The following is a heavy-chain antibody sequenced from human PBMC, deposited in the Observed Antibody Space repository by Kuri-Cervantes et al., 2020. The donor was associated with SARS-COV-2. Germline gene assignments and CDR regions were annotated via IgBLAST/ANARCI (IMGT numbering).Heavy chain of an antibody. V-gene: IGHV3-23*01. CDR2: ISGGGGDT. CDR3: ATTRASAGASGAPNWFDT. Sequence: GESLKISCAASGFDFGFRVMSWVRQAPGRGLEWVSSISGGGGDTFFADSVKGRFTISRDNYRRTLYLQMSTLRPEDTAIYYCATTRASAGASGAPNWFDTWGQGTLVTVS. J-gene: IGHJ5*02. CDR1: GFDFGFRV. D-gene: IGHD4/OR15-4a*01.